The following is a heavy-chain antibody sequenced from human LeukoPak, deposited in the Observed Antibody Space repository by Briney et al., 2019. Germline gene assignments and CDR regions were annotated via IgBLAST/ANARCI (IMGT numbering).Heavy chain of an antibody. J-gene: IGHJ4*02. Sequence: PGGSLRLSCAASGFTFSSYSMNWVRQAPGKGLEWVSYISSSSSTIYYADSVKGRFTISRDNAKNSLYLQMNSLRAEDTAVYYCARDSHCSGGSCHFVGTFDYWGQGTLVTVSS. CDR2: ISSSSSTI. CDR3: ARDSHCSGGSCHFVGTFDY. CDR1: GFTFSSYS. D-gene: IGHD2-15*01. V-gene: IGHV3-48*01.